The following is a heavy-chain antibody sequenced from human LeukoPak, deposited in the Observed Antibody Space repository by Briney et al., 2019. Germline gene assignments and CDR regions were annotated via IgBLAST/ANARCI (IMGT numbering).Heavy chain of an antibody. D-gene: IGHD6-13*01. CDR2: IYYSGST. V-gene: IGHV4-39*07. CDR1: GGSISSSSYY. J-gene: IGHJ6*03. CDR3: ARDVVAAAGTFIYHYMDV. Sequence: PSETLSLTCTVSGGSISSSSYYWGWIRQPPGKGLEWIGSIYYSGSTYYNPSLKSRVTISVDTSKNQFSLKLSSVTAAGTAVYYCARDVVAAAGTFIYHYMDVWGKGTTVTVSS.